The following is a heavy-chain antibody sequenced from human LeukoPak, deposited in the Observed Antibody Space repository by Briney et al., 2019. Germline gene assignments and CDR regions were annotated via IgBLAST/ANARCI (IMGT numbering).Heavy chain of an antibody. V-gene: IGHV3-7*01. CDR2: IKQDGSEK. Sequence: PGGSLRLSCAASGFTFSSYWMSWVRQAPGKGLEWVANIKQDGSEKYYVDSVKGRFTISRDNAKNSLYLQMNSLRAEDTAVYYCAREESPAPYYYYYMDVWGKGTTVTVSS. D-gene: IGHD2-2*01. CDR3: AREESPAPYYYYYMDV. J-gene: IGHJ6*03. CDR1: GFTFSSYW.